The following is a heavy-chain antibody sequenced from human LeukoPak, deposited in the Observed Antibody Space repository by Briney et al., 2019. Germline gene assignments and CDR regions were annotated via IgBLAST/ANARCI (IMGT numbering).Heavy chain of an antibody. J-gene: IGHJ4*02. Sequence: SGGSLRLSCAASGFTFTSYSMNWVRQAPGKGLEWVSSISSSSKHIYYADSVKGRFTISRDNAKNSLYLQMNSLRAEDTAVYYGAREPGDSSGWSEWGQGTLVTVSS. V-gene: IGHV3-21*01. CDR3: AREPGDSSGWSE. D-gene: IGHD6-19*01. CDR1: GFTFTSYS. CDR2: ISSSSKHI.